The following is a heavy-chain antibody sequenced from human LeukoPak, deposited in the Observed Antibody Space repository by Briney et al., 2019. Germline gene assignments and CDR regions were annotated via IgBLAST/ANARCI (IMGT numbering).Heavy chain of an antibody. Sequence: SETLSLTCSVSGGPISSYYWSWIRQPPGKGLEWIGYIYDTGSIDYIPSLKSRVTISVDTSKKQFSLRLTSVTAADTAVYYCARDRGVTGSFDYWGQGTLVTVSS. CDR3: ARDRGVTGSFDY. J-gene: IGHJ4*02. D-gene: IGHD3-10*01. CDR1: GGPISSYY. V-gene: IGHV4-59*01. CDR2: IYDTGSI.